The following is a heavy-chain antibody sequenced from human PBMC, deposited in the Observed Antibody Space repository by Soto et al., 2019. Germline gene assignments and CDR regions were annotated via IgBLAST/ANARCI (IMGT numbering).Heavy chain of an antibody. J-gene: IGHJ4*02. CDR2: ISGSGGST. Sequence: EVQLLESGGGLVQPGGSLRLSCAASGFTFSSYAMSWVRQAPGQGLEWVSAISGSGGSTYYADSVKGRFTISSDNSKNTLYLQMNSLRAEDTAVYYCAKDLRYDYIGGSYVGGYWGQGTLVTVSS. CDR3: AKDLRYDYIGGSYVGGY. CDR1: GFTFSSYA. D-gene: IGHD3-16*01. V-gene: IGHV3-23*01.